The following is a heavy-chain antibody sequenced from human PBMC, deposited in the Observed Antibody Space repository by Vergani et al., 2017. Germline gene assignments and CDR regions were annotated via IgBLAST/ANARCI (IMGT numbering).Heavy chain of an antibody. CDR3: AHRDSSSWYRDAFDI. D-gene: IGHD6-13*01. V-gene: IGHV2-5*02. J-gene: IGHJ3*02. CDR2: IYWDDDK. Sequence: QITLKESGPTLVKPTQTLTLTCTFSGFSLSTSGVGVGWIRQPPGKALEWLALIYWDDDKRYSPSLKSRLTNTKDTSKNQVVLTMTNMDPVDTATYYCAHRDSSSWYRDAFDIWGQGTMVTVSS. CDR1: GFSLSTSGVG.